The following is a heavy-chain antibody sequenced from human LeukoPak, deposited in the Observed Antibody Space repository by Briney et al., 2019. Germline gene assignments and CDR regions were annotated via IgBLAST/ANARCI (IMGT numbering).Heavy chain of an antibody. CDR1: AYTFTDYY. V-gene: IGHV1-2*07. Sequence: GASVKVSCTASAYTFTDYYIHWVRQAPGQGLEWRGWFHPYNGGTNYANKFQGRVTITRDTSIRPVYMDLSRLRAGEPAALYYKTEARLGSWFVPWGQGTQVTVSS. CDR2: FHPYNGGT. J-gene: IGHJ5*02. D-gene: IGHD3-10*01. CDR3: KTEARLGSWFVP.